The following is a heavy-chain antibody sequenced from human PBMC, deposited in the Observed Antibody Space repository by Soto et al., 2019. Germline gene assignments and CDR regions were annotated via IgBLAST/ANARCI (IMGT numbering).Heavy chain of an antibody. CDR1: GYSFTRYW. CDR3: ARHSWDFYDSSGYGGSFDY. J-gene: IGHJ4*02. CDR2: ISPGDSDV. V-gene: IGHV5-51*01. D-gene: IGHD3-22*01. Sequence: PGESLKISCKGSGYSFTRYWIGWVRQMPGKGLEWMGIISPGDSDVKYSPSFQGQVTISVDKSITTAYLQWSSLKASDTAMYYCARHSWDFYDSSGYGGSFDYWGQGALVTVSS.